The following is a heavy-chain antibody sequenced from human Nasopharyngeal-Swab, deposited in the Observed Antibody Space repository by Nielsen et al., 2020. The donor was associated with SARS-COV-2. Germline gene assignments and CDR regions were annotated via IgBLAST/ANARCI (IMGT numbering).Heavy chain of an antibody. J-gene: IGHJ4*02. CDR2: IIPGSGDT. CDR1: GYTFINNA. D-gene: IGHD5-18*01. Sequence: ASVKVSCKASGYTFINNAMHWVRQAPGQGLEWMGWIIPGSGDTRYSQKFQGRVIMTRDTSATTAYMELSSLRSEDTAVYYCASGGSGVATAMVPPFNYWGQGTLVTVSS. CDR3: ASGGSGVATAMVPPFNY. V-gene: IGHV1-3*01.